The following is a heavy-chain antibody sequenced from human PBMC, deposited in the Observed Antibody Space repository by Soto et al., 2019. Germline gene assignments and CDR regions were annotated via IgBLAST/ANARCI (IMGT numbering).Heavy chain of an antibody. Sequence: SETLSLTCTVSGDSIGSGGYYWSWIRQHPGKGLEWIGYIYYSGSTYYNPSLKSRATISVDTSKNQFFLKLSSVAAADTAVYYCARDRESRVAAAGGSHYCMDAWGQGTPVTVSS. CDR3: ARDRESRVAAAGGSHYCMDA. V-gene: IGHV4-31*03. D-gene: IGHD6-13*01. CDR1: GDSIGSGGYY. J-gene: IGHJ6*02. CDR2: IYYSGST.